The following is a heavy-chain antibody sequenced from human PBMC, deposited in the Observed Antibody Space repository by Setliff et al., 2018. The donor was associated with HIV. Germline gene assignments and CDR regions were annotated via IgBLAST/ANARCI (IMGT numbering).Heavy chain of an antibody. CDR2: INRDGSEE. CDR3: ARGPGLYSDY. V-gene: IGHV3-7*03. CDR1: GFAFSTINSHW. Sequence: LRLSCAASGFAFSTINSHWLTWVRQAPGKGLEWVANINRDGSEEYYVDSVKGRFTISRDNAKNSVYLQMNRLRAEDTAVYYCARGPGLYSDYWGQGTLVTVSS. J-gene: IGHJ4*02.